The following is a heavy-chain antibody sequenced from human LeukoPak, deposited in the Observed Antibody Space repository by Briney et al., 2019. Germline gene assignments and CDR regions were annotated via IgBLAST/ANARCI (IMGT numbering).Heavy chain of an antibody. Sequence: SETLFLTCTVSGGSISSSSYYWGWIRQPPGKGLEWIGGIYYSGSTYYNPSLKSRVTISVDTSKNQFSLKLSSVTAADTAVYYCARPHSSGWQPNWYFDLWGRGTLVTVSS. D-gene: IGHD6-19*01. CDR1: GGSISSSSYY. CDR2: IYYSGST. CDR3: ARPHSSGWQPNWYFDL. J-gene: IGHJ2*01. V-gene: IGHV4-39*01.